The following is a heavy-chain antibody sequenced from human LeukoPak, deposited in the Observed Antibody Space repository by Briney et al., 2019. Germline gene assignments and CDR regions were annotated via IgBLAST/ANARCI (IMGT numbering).Heavy chain of an antibody. Sequence: ASVKVSCKASGGTFSSYAISWVRQAPGQGLEWMGIINPSGGSTSYAQKFQGRVTMTRDTSTSTVYMELSSLRSEDTAVYYCARAYGSGSYLWENWFDPWGQGTLVTVSS. D-gene: IGHD3-10*01. V-gene: IGHV1-46*01. CDR2: INPSGGST. CDR1: GGTFSSYA. CDR3: ARAYGSGSYLWENWFDP. J-gene: IGHJ5*02.